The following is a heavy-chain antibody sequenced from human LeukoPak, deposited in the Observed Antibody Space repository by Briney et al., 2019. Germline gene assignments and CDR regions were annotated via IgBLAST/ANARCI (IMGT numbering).Heavy chain of an antibody. CDR2: ISSSGRTI. Sequence: GGTLRLSCAASGFTFSSYEINWVRQAPGKGLEWVSYISSSGRTIYYADSVKGRFTISRDNAKKSLYLQMNSLRVEDTAVYYCAREDAGMASYWGQGTLVTVSS. CDR1: GFTFSSYE. D-gene: IGHD5-18*01. CDR3: AREDAGMASY. J-gene: IGHJ4*02. V-gene: IGHV3-48*03.